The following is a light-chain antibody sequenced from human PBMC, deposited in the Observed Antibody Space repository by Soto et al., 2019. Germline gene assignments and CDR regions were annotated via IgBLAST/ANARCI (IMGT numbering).Light chain of an antibody. CDR1: QTVTNNY. CDR3: QQYGSSPLT. V-gene: IGKV3-20*01. CDR2: DAS. Sequence: VLTQSPGTLSLSPGERATLSCRASQTVTNNYLAWYQQKPGQAPRLLIYDASSRAAGIPDRFSGSGSGTDFTLTISRLEPEDFAVYYCQQYGSSPLTFGGGTKVDIK. J-gene: IGKJ4*01.